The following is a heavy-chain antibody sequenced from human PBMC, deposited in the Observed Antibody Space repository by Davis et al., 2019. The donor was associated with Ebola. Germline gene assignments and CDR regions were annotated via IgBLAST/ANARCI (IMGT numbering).Heavy chain of an antibody. CDR1: GFTFSSYS. V-gene: IGHV3-21*01. J-gene: IGHJ4*02. D-gene: IGHD6-19*01. CDR3: AREAAVALFDY. Sequence: PGGSLRLSCAASGFTFSSYSMNWVRQAPGKGLEWVSSISSSSSYIYYADSVKGRFTISRDNAKNSLYLQMNGLRAEDTAVYYCAREAAVALFDYWGQGTLVTVSS. CDR2: ISSSSSYI.